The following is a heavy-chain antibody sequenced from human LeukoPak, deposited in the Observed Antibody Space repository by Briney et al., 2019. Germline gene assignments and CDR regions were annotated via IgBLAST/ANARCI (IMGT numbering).Heavy chain of an antibody. CDR3: GKVREHQLILQGVNV. V-gene: IGHV3-30*18. Sequence: GGSLRLSCAASGFTFSSYGMHWVRQAPGKGLEWVAGISYDGSNEYYADSVKGRFTISRDNSKNTLYLQMNSLRAEDTAVYYCGKVREHQLILQGVNVWDRGTTVTVS. D-gene: IGHD6-13*01. CDR2: ISYDGSNE. J-gene: IGHJ6*02. CDR1: GFTFSSYG.